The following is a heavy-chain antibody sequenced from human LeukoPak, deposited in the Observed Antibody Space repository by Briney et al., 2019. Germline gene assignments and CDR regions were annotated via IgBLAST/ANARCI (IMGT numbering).Heavy chain of an antibody. CDR1: GGSISSYY. Sequence: SETLSLTCTVSGGSISSYYWSWIRQPPGKGLEWIGYIYYSGSTNYNPSLKSRVTIPVDTSKNQFSLKLSSVTAADTAAYYCARGGDIVVVPAAHPYFDYWGQGTLVTVSS. D-gene: IGHD2-2*01. V-gene: IGHV4-59*01. CDR3: ARGGDIVVVPAAHPYFDY. CDR2: IYYSGST. J-gene: IGHJ4*02.